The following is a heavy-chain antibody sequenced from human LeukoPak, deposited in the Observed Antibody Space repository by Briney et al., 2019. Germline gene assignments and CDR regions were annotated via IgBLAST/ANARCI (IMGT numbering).Heavy chain of an antibody. V-gene: IGHV3-23*01. D-gene: IGHD1-26*01. Sequence: PGGSLRLSCAASGFTFSTYAMSWVRQAPGKGLEWVSGISGSGDTTYYADSVKDRFTISRDSSKNTLYLQMNGLRTEDTAVYFCARSYPTGSHYSAYYWGQGTLVTVSS. CDR1: GFTFSTYA. J-gene: IGHJ4*02. CDR2: ISGSGDTT. CDR3: ARSYPTGSHYSAYY.